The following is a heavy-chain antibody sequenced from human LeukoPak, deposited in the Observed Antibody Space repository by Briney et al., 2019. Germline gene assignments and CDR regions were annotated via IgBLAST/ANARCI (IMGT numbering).Heavy chain of an antibody. Sequence: GGSLRLSCVASGFTFRDYWMTWVRQAPGKGLEWVANIKEDGSQINHVDSVKGRFTISRDNAKNSLYLQMNSLRVEDTAVYYCAVGGPYYYYGMDVWGQGTTVTVSS. V-gene: IGHV3-7*01. CDR3: AVGGPYYYYGMDV. CDR1: GFTFRDYW. CDR2: IKEDGSQI. D-gene: IGHD1-26*01. J-gene: IGHJ6*02.